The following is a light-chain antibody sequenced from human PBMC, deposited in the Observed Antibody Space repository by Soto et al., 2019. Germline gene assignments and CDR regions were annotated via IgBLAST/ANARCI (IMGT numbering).Light chain of an antibody. Sequence: QSALTQPPSASGSPGQSVTISCTGTSSDVGGYNYVSWYQQHPGKAPKLMIYEVSKRPSGVPDRFSGSKSGNTASLTVSGLQADDEADYYCSSYGGSNNHVVFGGGTQLTVL. V-gene: IGLV2-8*01. J-gene: IGLJ2*01. CDR3: SSYGGSNNHVV. CDR2: EVS. CDR1: SSDVGGYNY.